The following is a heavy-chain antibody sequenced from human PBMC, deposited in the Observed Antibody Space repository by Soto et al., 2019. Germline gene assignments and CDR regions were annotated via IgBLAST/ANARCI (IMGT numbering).Heavy chain of an antibody. V-gene: IGHV3-15*01. D-gene: IGHD3-10*01. CDR3: TSDRVYGSGSYYYYGMDV. CDR2: IKSKTDGGTT. CDR1: GFTFSNAW. Sequence: GGSLRLSCAASGFTFSNAWMSWVRQAPGKGLEWVGRIKSKTDGGTTDYAAPVKGRFTISRDDSKNTLYLQMNSLKTEDTAVYYCTSDRVYGSGSYYYYGMDVCGQGTTFTVSS. J-gene: IGHJ6*02.